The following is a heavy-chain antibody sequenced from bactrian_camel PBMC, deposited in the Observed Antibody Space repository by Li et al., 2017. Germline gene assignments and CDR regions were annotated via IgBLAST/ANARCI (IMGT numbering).Heavy chain of an antibody. CDR3: AADFGLGGLGGGSWDY. J-gene: IGHJ4*01. CDR1: GFTFRAYA. CDR2: IDSDGST. V-gene: IGHV3S42*01. Sequence: VQLVESGGRLVQPGGSLRLSCVASGFTFRAYAMNWVRQGPGKRLEWVAAIDSDGSTSYADSVKGRFIISQDKSKNTAYLQMNDLKPEDTAMYYCAADFGLGGLGGGSWDYWGQGTQVTVS. D-gene: IGHD7*01.